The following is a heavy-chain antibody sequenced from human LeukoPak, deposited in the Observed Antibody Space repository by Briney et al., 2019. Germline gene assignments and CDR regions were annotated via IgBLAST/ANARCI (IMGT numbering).Heavy chain of an antibody. CDR1: GGTFSSYA. D-gene: IGHD4-17*01. J-gene: IGHJ4*02. V-gene: IGHV1-69*05. CDR2: MIPIFGTA. Sequence: GASVKVSCKASGGTFSSYAISWVRQAPGQGLEWMGGMIPIFGTANYAQKFQGRVTITTDESTSTAYMELSSLRSEDTAVYYCARGGYGDYVFDHWGQGTLVTVSS. CDR3: ARGGYGDYVFDH.